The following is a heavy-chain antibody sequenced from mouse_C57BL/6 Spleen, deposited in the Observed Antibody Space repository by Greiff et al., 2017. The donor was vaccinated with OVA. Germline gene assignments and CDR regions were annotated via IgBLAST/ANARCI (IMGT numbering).Heavy chain of an antibody. V-gene: IGHV1-76*01. CDR3: ARYGRGDWYFDV. CDR2: IYPGSGNT. J-gene: IGHJ1*03. D-gene: IGHD1-1*01. Sequence: QVQLQQSGAELVRPGASVKLSCKASGYTFTDYYINWVKQRPGQGLEWIARIYPGSGNTYYNEKFKGKATLTAEKSSSTAYMQLSSLTSEDSAVYFCARYGRGDWYFDVWGTGTTVTVSS. CDR1: GYTFTDYY.